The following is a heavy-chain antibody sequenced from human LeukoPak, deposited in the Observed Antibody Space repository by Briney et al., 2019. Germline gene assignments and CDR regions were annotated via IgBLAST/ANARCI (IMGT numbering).Heavy chain of an antibody. CDR2: MYYSGST. Sequence: SETLSRTCTVSGGSISSYYWSWIRQPPGKGLQWIGYMYYSGSTNYNPSLKSRVTISVDTSKNQFSLKLSSVTAADTAVYYCALGDNGGNDYFDYWGQGTLVTVSS. D-gene: IGHD3-16*01. J-gene: IGHJ4*02. CDR1: GGSISSYY. V-gene: IGHV4-59*01. CDR3: ALGDNGGNDYFDY.